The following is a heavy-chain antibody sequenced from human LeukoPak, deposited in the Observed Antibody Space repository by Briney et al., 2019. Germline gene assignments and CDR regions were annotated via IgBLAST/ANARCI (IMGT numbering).Heavy chain of an antibody. Sequence: GGSLRLSCAASGFTFSCYSMNWVRQAPGKGLEWVSSISSSSSYIYYADSVKGRFTISRDNAKNSLYLQMNSLRAEDTAVYYCASHAIGYCSSTSCYGLYYYMDVWGKGTTVTVSS. D-gene: IGHD2-2*01. J-gene: IGHJ6*03. CDR3: ASHAIGYCSSTSCYGLYYYMDV. CDR1: GFTFSCYS. V-gene: IGHV3-21*01. CDR2: ISSSSSYI.